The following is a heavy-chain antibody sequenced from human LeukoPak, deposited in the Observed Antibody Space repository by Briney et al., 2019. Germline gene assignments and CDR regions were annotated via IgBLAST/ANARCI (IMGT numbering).Heavy chain of an antibody. CDR1: GGSISSYY. V-gene: IGHV4-59*01. CDR3: ARGGGYYYDSSGYYLL. D-gene: IGHD3-22*01. CDR2: IYYSGST. Sequence: SETLSLTCTVSGGSISSYYWSWIRRPPGKGLEWIGYIYYSGSTNYNPSLKSRVTISVDTSKNQFSLKLSSVTAADTAVYYCARGGGYYYDSSGYYLLWGQGTLVTVSS. J-gene: IGHJ4*02.